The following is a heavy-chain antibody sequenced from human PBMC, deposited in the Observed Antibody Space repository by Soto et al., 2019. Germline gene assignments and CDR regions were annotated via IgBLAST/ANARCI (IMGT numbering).Heavy chain of an antibody. CDR3: VGGYSGSYSGLGYYYYYGMDV. Sequence: SETLSLTCTVSGGSISSYYWSWIRQPPGKGLEWIGNIYYSGSTNYNPSLKSRVTITVDTSKNQFSLKLSSVTAAETAVYYCVGGYSGSYSGLGYYYYYGMDVWGQGTTVTVSS. CDR1: GGSISSYY. V-gene: IGHV4-59*01. J-gene: IGHJ6*02. CDR2: IYYSGST. D-gene: IGHD1-26*01.